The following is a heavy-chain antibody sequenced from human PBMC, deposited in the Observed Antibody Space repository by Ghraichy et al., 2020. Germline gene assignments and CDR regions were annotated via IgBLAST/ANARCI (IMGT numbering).Heavy chain of an antibody. D-gene: IGHD5-18*01. CDR3: ARYSYGLTSNFDY. CDR1: GGSIIGYH. V-gene: IGHV4-59*01. Sequence: SETLSLTCTVSGGSIIGYHWSWIRQAPGKGLECIAYMYYSGSANYNPSLKSRVTMSVDTSKNQFSLNLSSMTAADTAVYYCARYSYGLTSNFDYWGQGTLVTVSS. CDR2: MYYSGSA. J-gene: IGHJ4*02.